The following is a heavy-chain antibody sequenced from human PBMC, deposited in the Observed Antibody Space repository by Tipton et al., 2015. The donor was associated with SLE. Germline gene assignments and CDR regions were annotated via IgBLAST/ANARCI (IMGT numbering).Heavy chain of an antibody. CDR1: GFTFNNYA. CDR2: IRGYGAST. J-gene: IGHJ4*02. D-gene: IGHD3-3*01. CDR3: ARAHYDFRSYNLDY. Sequence: SLRLSCAASGFTFNNYAMTWVRQAPGKGLEWVSTIRGYGASTYYADSVKGRFTISRENPRNTLYLQMNSLRADVTAVYYCARAHYDFRSYNLDYWGQGTLVTVSS. V-gene: IGHV3-23*01.